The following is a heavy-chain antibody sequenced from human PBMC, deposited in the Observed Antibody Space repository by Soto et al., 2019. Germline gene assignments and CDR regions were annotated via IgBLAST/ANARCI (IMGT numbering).Heavy chain of an antibody. V-gene: IGHV4-39*01. J-gene: IGHJ4*02. Sequence: SETLSLTCTVSGGSISSSSYYWGWIRQPPGKGLEWIGSIYYSGSTYYNPSLKSRVTISVDTSKNQFSLKLSSVAAADTAVYYCASPPYCGGDCYPEYYFDYWGQGTLVTVSS. D-gene: IGHD2-21*02. CDR3: ASPPYCGGDCYPEYYFDY. CDR2: IYYSGST. CDR1: GGSISSSSYY.